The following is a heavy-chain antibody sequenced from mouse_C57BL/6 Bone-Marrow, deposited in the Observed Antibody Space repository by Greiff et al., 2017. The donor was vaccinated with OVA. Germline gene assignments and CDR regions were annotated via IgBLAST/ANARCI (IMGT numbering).Heavy chain of an antibody. CDR3: SSDAY. V-gene: IGHV6-3*01. J-gene: IGHJ3*01. Sequence: VQLKESGGGLVQPGGSMKLSCVASGFTFSNYWMNWVRQSPEKGLEWVAQIRLKSDNYATHYAESVKGRFTISRDDSKSSVYLQMNNLRAEDTVIYYCSSDAYWGQGTLVTVSA. CDR1: GFTFSNYW. CDR2: IRLKSDNYAT.